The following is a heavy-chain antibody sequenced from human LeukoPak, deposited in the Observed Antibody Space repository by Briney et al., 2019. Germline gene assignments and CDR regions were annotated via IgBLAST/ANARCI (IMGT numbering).Heavy chain of an antibody. V-gene: IGHV3-7*01. CDR1: GFTFSSYW. J-gene: IGHJ4*02. CDR3: ARDRFTSRGYSGYDSGGGHDY. CDR2: IKEDGSAK. Sequence: GSLRLSCAASGFTFSSYWMSWVRQVPGKGLEWVANIKEDGSAKYYVDSVKGQFTISRDNAKNSLYLQMNSLRAGDTAVYYCARDRFTSRGYSGYDSGGGHDYWGQGTLVTVSS. D-gene: IGHD5-12*01.